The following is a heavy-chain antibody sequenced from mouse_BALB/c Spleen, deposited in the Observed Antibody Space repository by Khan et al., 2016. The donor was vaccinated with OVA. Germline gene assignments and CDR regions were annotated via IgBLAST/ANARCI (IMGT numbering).Heavy chain of an antibody. CDR3: TRNRIDY. V-gene: IGHV1-4*02. Sequence: QVQLQQSGAELAKPGASVKMSCTASGYTFTTYWMHWVKQRLRQGLVWIGYINTTSGYTDYNEKFKDKTTISADKSSSKTYMQLNSLTSEDDAVHYCTRNRIDYWGQGTTLTVSS. J-gene: IGHJ2*01. CDR1: GYTFTTYW. CDR2: INTTSGYT.